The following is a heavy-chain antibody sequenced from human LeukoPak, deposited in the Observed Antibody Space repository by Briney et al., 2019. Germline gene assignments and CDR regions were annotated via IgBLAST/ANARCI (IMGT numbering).Heavy chain of an antibody. D-gene: IGHD3-16*02. Sequence: SVKVSCKASGGTFSSYAISWVRQAPGQGLEWMGGIIPIFGTANYAQKFQGRVTITADESTSTAYMELSSLRSEDTAVYYCARGQTHDYVWGSYRPGNYYYYMDVWDKGTTVTISS. J-gene: IGHJ6*03. CDR1: GGTFSSYA. V-gene: IGHV1-69*01. CDR3: ARGQTHDYVWGSYRPGNYYYYMDV. CDR2: IIPIFGTA.